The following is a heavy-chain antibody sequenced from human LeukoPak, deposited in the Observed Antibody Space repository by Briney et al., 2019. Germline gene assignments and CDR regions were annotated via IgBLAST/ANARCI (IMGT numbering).Heavy chain of an antibody. V-gene: IGHV4-59*01. CDR2: LYYSGRT. Sequence: SETLSLTCTVSGGSIRSYYWRWIRQPPGKGLEWLGYLYYSGRTNYHPSLKSRVTISVDTSKNQFSLKLTSVTAADTAVYYCARGGPPTVTRFDYWGQGTLVTVSS. D-gene: IGHD4-17*01. J-gene: IGHJ4*02. CDR1: GGSIRSYY. CDR3: ARGGPPTVTRFDY.